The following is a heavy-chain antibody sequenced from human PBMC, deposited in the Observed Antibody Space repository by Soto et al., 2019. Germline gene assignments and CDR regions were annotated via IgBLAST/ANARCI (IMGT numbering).Heavy chain of an antibody. D-gene: IGHD6-13*01. CDR1: GGSFSGYY. J-gene: IGHJ4*02. CDR3: ARGSIDSIAAAGFLFDY. CDR2: INHSGST. Sequence: PSETLSLTCAVYGGSFSGYYWSWIRQPPGKGLEWIGEINHSGSTNYNPSLKSRVTISVDTSKNQFSLKLSSVTAADTAVYYCARGSIDSIAAAGFLFDYWGQGTRVTAPQ. V-gene: IGHV4-34*01.